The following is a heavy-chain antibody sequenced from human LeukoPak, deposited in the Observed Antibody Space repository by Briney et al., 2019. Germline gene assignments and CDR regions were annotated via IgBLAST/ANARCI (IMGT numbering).Heavy chain of an antibody. CDR3: AKVPDYYGSGRYH. J-gene: IGHJ4*02. CDR2: ISTSGNTI. V-gene: IGHV3-48*03. Sequence: GGSLRLSCAASGFTFSSYDMNWLRQVPGKGLEWVSYISTSGNTIYYADSVKGRFTISRDNAKNSLYLQMNSLRAEDTAVYYCAKVPDYYGSGRYHWGQGTLVTVSS. D-gene: IGHD3-10*01. CDR1: GFTFSSYD.